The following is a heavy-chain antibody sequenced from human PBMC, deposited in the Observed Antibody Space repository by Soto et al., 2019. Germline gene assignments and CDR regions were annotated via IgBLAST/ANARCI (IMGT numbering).Heavy chain of an antibody. CDR3: ARGSITGTRYYYYGMDV. V-gene: IGHV3-21*01. D-gene: IGHD1-20*01. J-gene: IGHJ6*02. CDR1: GFTFSSYS. CDR2: ISSSSSYI. Sequence: EVQLVESGGGLVKPGGSLRLSCAASGFTFSSYSMNWVRQAPGKGLEWVSSISSSSSYIYYADSVKGRFTISRDNAKNSLYLQMNSLRAEDTAVYYCARGSITGTRYYYYGMDVWGQGTTVTVSS.